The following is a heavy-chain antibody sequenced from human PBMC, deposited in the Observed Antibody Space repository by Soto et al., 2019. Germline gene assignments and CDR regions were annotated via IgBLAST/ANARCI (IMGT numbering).Heavy chain of an antibody. V-gene: IGHV4-4*02. CDR3: ARGMFRGAPPT. CDR2: IYHSGST. D-gene: IGHD3-10*01. Sequence: QVQLQESGPGLVKPSGTLSLTCAVSGGSISSSNWWSWVRQTPGMGLEWIGEIYHSGSTNYNPSHKSRVTISVDKYTNQFSLKLSSVTAADTAVYYCARGMFRGAPPTWGQGTLVTVSS. J-gene: IGHJ5*02. CDR1: GGSISSSNW.